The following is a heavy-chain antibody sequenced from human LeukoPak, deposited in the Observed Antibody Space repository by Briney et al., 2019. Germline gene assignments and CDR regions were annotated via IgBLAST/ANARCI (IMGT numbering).Heavy chain of an antibody. D-gene: IGHD2-2*01. CDR3: ARDCSSTSCYGDFDY. CDR1: GGSISSGGYY. V-gene: IGHV4-30-2*01. Sequence: SQTLSLTCTVSGGSISSGGYYWSWIRQPPGKGLERIGYIYHSGSTYYNPSLKSRVTISVDRSKNQFSLKLSSVTAADTAVYYCARDCSSTSCYGDFDYWGQGTLVTVSS. J-gene: IGHJ4*02. CDR2: IYHSGST.